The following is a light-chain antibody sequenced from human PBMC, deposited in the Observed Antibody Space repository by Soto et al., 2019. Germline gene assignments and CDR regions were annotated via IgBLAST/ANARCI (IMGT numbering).Light chain of an antibody. Sequence: DTVMTHSPATLSVSPGERATLSCRAGQSVNSYLAWYQQKPGQAPRLLIRGASARATGIPARFSGSGSGTEFTLTISGLQSEDFAVYYCQQYNQWPLTFGGGTKVDIK. CDR3: QQYNQWPLT. J-gene: IGKJ4*01. V-gene: IGKV3-15*01. CDR2: GAS. CDR1: QSVNSY.